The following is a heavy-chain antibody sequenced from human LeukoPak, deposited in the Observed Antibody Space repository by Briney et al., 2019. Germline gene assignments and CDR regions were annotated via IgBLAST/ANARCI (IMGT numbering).Heavy chain of an antibody. V-gene: IGHV3-30*18. CDR3: AKVFYYDSSGYSLETYYFDY. D-gene: IGHD3-22*01. Sequence: GGSLRLSCAASRFTFSNYVMSWVRQAPGKGLEWVAVISYDGSNKYYADSVKGRFTISRDNSKNTLYLQMNSLRAADTAEYYCAKVFYYDSSGYSLETYYFDYWGQGTLVTVSS. J-gene: IGHJ4*02. CDR2: ISYDGSNK. CDR1: RFTFSNYV.